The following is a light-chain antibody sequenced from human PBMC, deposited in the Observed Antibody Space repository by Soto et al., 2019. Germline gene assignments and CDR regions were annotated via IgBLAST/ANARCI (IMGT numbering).Light chain of an antibody. Sequence: DLRLTQSPSSLSVSVGDRVTIRCRASQGISTYLNWYQQKSGRAPELLIYDASTLQSGVPSRFTGSGSGTDFTLNVTTLQPEDVATYYCQQGHATPYTFGQGTKLEIK. J-gene: IGKJ2*01. CDR1: QGISTY. CDR3: QQGHATPYT. V-gene: IGKV1-39*01. CDR2: DAS.